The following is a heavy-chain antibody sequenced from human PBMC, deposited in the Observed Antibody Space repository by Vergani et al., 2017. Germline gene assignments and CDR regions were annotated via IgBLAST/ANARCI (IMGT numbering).Heavy chain of an antibody. CDR1: GFTFSSYG. Sequence: QVQLVESGGGVVQPGGSLRLSCAASGFTFSSYGMHWVRQAPGKGLQWVAFIRYDGIKKYYADSVKGRFTISRDNSKNKLYLQMNSLRTEDTAVYYCAKDRVRYSAYDNYVMDVWGQGTTVTVSS. J-gene: IGHJ6*02. D-gene: IGHD5-12*01. CDR2: IRYDGIKK. CDR3: AKDRVRYSAYDNYVMDV. V-gene: IGHV3-30*02.